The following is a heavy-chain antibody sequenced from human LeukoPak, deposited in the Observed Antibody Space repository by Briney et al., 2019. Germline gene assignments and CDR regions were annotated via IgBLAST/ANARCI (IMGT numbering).Heavy chain of an antibody. CDR3: ARHFAYSSSSYFDY. Sequence: SETLSLTCSVSGGSVSNYYWSWIRQPPGKGLEWIGYVYYTGSTNYNPSLKSRVTIFVDKSKNQFSLRLYSVTVADTAVYYCARHFAYSSSSYFDYWGQGSLVTVSS. D-gene: IGHD6-6*01. J-gene: IGHJ4*02. V-gene: IGHV4-59*08. CDR1: GGSVSNYY. CDR2: VYYTGST.